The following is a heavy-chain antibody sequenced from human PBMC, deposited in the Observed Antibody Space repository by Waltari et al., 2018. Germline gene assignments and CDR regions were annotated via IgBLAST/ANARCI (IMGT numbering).Heavy chain of an antibody. D-gene: IGHD4-17*01. CDR1: GFTVGNNY. CDR3: ANFPPTTVTTASY. Sequence: EVQLVESGGGLIQPGGSLRLSCAVSGFTVGNNYMSWVRQAPGKGLEWISLIYWGGGIHYADSVKGRFTISRDNSKNTLYLQMNSLRAEDTAVYYCANFPPTTVTTASYWGQGTLVTVSS. J-gene: IGHJ4*02. CDR2: IYWGGGI. V-gene: IGHV3-66*03.